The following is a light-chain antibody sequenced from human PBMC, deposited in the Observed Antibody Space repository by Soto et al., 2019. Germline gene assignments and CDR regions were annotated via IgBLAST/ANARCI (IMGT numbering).Light chain of an antibody. CDR1: QSVSSY. V-gene: IGKV3-11*01. J-gene: IGKJ5*01. Sequence: EFVLTQSPATLSLSPGERATLSCRASQSVSSYLAWYQQKPGQAPRLLIYDASNRATGIPARFSGSGSGTDFTLTISSLEPEDFAVYYCQQRSNWPVITFGQGTRLEIK. CDR3: QQRSNWPVIT. CDR2: DAS.